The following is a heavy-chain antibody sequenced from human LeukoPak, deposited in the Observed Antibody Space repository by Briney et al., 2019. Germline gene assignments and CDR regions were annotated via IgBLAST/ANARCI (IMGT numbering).Heavy chain of an antibody. CDR3: ARDATQRYYYDSSGYYSLGY. V-gene: IGHV1-2*04. CDR1: GYTFTSYY. D-gene: IGHD3-22*01. Sequence: GASVKVSCKASGYTFTSYYMHWVRQAPGQGLEWMGWINPNSGGTNYAQKFQGWVTMTRDTSISTAYMELSRLRSDDTAVYYCARDATQRYYYDSSGYYSLGYWGQGTLVTVSS. J-gene: IGHJ4*02. CDR2: INPNSGGT.